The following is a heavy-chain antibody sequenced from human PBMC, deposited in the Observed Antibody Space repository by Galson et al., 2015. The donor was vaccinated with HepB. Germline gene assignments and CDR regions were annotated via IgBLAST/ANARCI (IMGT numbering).Heavy chain of an antibody. J-gene: IGHJ4*02. D-gene: IGHD3-10*01. CDR2: ISYDGGTT. Sequence: SLRLSCATSGLSFDSYAMHWVRQAPGKGLEWMAVISYDGGTTFHADSVKGRFTISRDISGKTLYLQMNSLRSDDTAIYYCAYGSGSYFLDNWGQGTLVTVSS. CDR1: GLSFDSYA. CDR3: AYGSGSYFLDN. V-gene: IGHV3-30*14.